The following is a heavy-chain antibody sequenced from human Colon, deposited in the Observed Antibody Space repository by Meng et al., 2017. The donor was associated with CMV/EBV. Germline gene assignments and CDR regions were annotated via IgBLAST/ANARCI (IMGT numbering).Heavy chain of an antibody. Sequence: ASVKVSCKASGYTFTGYVIHWLRQAPGQGLEWMGWINTNSGDAYYAEKFQGRVTVTRDTSITTVYMQLGRLKSDDTAVYFCARAPYSGIHLTNDYWGQGTLVTVSS. CDR3: ARAPYSGIHLTNDY. D-gene: IGHD1-26*01. V-gene: IGHV1-2*02. CDR1: GYTFTGYV. CDR2: INTNSGDA. J-gene: IGHJ4*02.